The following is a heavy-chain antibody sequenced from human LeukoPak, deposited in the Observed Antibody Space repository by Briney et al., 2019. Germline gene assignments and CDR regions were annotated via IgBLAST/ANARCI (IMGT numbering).Heavy chain of an antibody. Sequence: SETLSLTCAVYGGSFSGYYWSWIRQPPGKGLEWIGEINHSGSTNYNPSLKSRVTISVDTSRNQFSLELSSVTAADTAVYYCAGCDYYDSSCFDYWGQGTLVTVSS. J-gene: IGHJ4*02. CDR2: INHSGST. V-gene: IGHV4-34*01. CDR3: AGCDYYDSSCFDY. D-gene: IGHD3-22*01. CDR1: GGSFSGYY.